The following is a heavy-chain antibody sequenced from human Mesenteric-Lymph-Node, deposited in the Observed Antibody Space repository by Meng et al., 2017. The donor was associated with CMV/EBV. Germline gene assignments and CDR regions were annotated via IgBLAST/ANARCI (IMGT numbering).Heavy chain of an antibody. CDR1: GFTFTNYA. CDR3: ATSSRGGFDY. J-gene: IGHJ4*02. V-gene: IGHV3-30*04. Sequence: GGSLRLSCAASGFTFTNYAMHWVRQSPGKGLEWVAVISHDETDTYYTDSVRGRFTVSRDNSKNTLYVQMDGLRPDDTAVYYCATSSRGGFDYWGQGALVTVSS. CDR2: ISHDETDT. D-gene: IGHD3-10*01.